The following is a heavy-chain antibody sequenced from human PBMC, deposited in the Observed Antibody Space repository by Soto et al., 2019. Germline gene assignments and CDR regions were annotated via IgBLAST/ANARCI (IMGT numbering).Heavy chain of an antibody. D-gene: IGHD4-17*01. J-gene: IGHJ6*02. CDR2: IWYDGSNK. Sequence: GGSLRLSCAASGFTFSSYGMHWVRQAPGKGLEWVAVIWYDGSNKYYADSVKGRFTISRDNSKNTLYLQMNSLRAEETAVYYCARESTTVTSSPNYYYYGMDVWGQGTTVTVSS. CDR1: GFTFSSYG. V-gene: IGHV3-33*01. CDR3: ARESTTVTSSPNYYYYGMDV.